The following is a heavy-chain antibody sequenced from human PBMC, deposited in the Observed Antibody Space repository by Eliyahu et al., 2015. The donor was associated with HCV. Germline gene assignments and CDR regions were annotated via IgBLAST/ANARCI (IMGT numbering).Heavy chain of an antibody. Sequence: QVPLVQSGAAVKKPGSSVKVSCQASGDNXGNYGISWMRQAPGQGLEWMGGIMPIFGTEDYEPRFRGRLAITLDDSTRTAYMEMTGLTSEDTAIYYCARISVIDGIPREAFDTWGQGTLVTV. CDR3: ARISVIDGIPREAFDT. V-gene: IGHV1-69*01. CDR2: IMPIFGTE. D-gene: IGHD1-14*01. CDR1: GDNXGNYG. J-gene: IGHJ4*03.